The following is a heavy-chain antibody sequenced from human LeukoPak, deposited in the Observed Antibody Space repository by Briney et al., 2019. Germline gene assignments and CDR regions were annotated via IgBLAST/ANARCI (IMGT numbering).Heavy chain of an antibody. CDR1: GFTFSSYE. V-gene: IGHV3-48*03. CDR2: ISSSGSTI. CDR3: ARGSSSWIKSYYFDY. J-gene: IGHJ4*02. D-gene: IGHD6-13*01. Sequence: GGSLRLSCAASGFTFSSYEMNWVRQAPGKGLEWVSYISSSGSTIYYADSVKGRFTISRDNAKNSLYLQMNSLRAEDTAVYYCARGSSSWIKSYYFDYWGQGTLVTVSS.